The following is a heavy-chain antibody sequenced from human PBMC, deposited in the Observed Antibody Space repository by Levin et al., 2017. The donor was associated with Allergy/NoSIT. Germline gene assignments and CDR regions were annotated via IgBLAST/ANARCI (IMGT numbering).Heavy chain of an antibody. V-gene: IGHV3-53*01. CDR1: GFTVSSNY. Sequence: PSQTLSLPCAVSGFTVSSNYMSWVRQAPGKGPEWVSVIYGGGSTYYADSVRGRFTISRDNSKNTVSLQMNSLRVEDTAVYYCASEIPRGSPDNYVPLWGRGTLVTVSS. J-gene: IGHJ4*02. D-gene: IGHD3-10*02. CDR2: IYGGGST. CDR3: ASEIPRGSPDNYVPL.